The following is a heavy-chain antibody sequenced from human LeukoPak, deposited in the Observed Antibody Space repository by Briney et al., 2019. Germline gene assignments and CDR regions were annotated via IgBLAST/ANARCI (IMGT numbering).Heavy chain of an antibody. CDR2: MNPNSGNT. D-gene: IGHD1-1*01. CDR1: GCTFTSYD. V-gene: IGHV1-8*01. Sequence: ASVKVSCKASGCTFTSYDINWVRQATGQGLEWMGWMNPNSGNTGYAQKFQGRVTMTRNTSISTAYMELSSLRSEDTAVYYCASLTTPYYYYYGMDVWGQGTTVTVSS. J-gene: IGHJ6*02. CDR3: ASLTTPYYYYYGMDV.